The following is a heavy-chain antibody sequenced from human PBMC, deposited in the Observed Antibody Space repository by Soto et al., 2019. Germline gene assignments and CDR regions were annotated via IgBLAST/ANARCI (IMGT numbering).Heavy chain of an antibody. J-gene: IGHJ4*02. D-gene: IGHD3-9*01. CDR3: ARGSYYDILTGSSAGTQYYFDY. V-gene: IGHV4-34*01. CDR2: INHTGST. CDR1: GGSFSGYY. Sequence: QVQLQQWGAGLLKPSETLSLTCAVYGGSFSGYYWSWIRQPPGKGLERVGEINHTGSTNYNPTLKSRVTISVDTSKNQFSLKLSSVTAADTAVYYCARGSYYDILTGSSAGTQYYFDYWGQGTLVTVSS.